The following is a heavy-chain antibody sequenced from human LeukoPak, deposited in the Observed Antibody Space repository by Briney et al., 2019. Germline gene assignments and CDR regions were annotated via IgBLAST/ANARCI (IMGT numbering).Heavy chain of an antibody. CDR2: ISDSGGST. CDR1: GFTFSSYA. V-gene: IGHV3-23*01. Sequence: GGSLRLSCAASGFTFSSYAMSWVRQAPGKGLEWVSAISDSGGSTYYADSVKGRFTISRDNAKNTLYLQMNSLRAEDTAVYYCAELGITMIGGVWGKGTTVTISS. CDR3: AELGITMIGGV. D-gene: IGHD3-10*02. J-gene: IGHJ6*04.